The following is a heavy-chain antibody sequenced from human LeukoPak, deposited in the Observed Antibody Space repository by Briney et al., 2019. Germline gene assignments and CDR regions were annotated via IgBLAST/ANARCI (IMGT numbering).Heavy chain of an antibody. D-gene: IGHD6-13*01. J-gene: IGHJ4*02. CDR2: IYHSGST. CDR3: ARDPIAAAGYIDY. CDR1: GGSISSSNW. V-gene: IGHV4-4*02. Sequence: SGTLSLTCAVSGGSISSSNWWSWVRQPPGKGLEWIGEIYHSGSTNYNPSLKSRVTISVDTSKNQFSLKLSSVTAADTAVYYCARDPIAAAGYIDYWGQGTLVTVSS.